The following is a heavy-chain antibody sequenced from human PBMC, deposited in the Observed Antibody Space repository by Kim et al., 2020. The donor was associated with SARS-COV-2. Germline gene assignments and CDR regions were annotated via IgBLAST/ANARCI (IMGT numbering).Heavy chain of an antibody. Sequence: GGSLRPSCAASGFTFSSYAMSWVRQAPGKGLEWVSAISGSGGSTYYADSVKGRFTISRDNSKNTLYLQMNSLRAEDTAVYYCAKDLRYGGNGPDAFDIWGQGTMVTVSS. CDR1: GFTFSSYA. CDR3: AKDLRYGGNGPDAFDI. J-gene: IGHJ3*02. D-gene: IGHD4-17*01. V-gene: IGHV3-23*01. CDR2: ISGSGGST.